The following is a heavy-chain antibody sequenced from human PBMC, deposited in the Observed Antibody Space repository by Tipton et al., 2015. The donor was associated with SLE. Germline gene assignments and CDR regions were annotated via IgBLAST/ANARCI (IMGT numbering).Heavy chain of an antibody. V-gene: IGHV4-34*01. CDR3: AREPVYYYYYMDV. J-gene: IGHJ6*03. Sequence: LSLTCAVYGGSFSGYYWSWIRQPPGKGLEWIGEINHSGSTNYNPSLKSRVTISVDTSKNQFSLKLNSVTAADAAVYYCAREPVYYYYYMDVWSKGTTVTVSS. CDR2: INHSGST. CDR1: GGSFSGYY.